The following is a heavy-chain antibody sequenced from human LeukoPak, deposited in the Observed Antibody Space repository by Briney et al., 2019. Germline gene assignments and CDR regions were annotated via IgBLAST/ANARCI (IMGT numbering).Heavy chain of an antibody. CDR1: GGSISTYY. J-gene: IGHJ4*02. D-gene: IGHD1-14*01. V-gene: IGHV4-4*07. CDR3: ATSGIHSGFDY. Sequence: PSETLSLTCTVSGGSISTYYCSWVRQPAGRGLEWIGRVHTSGYTEYNPSLKSRVTMSVDTSRNQFSLRMSSVTAADTAVYYCATSGIHSGFDYWGQGTLVTVSS. CDR2: VHTSGYT.